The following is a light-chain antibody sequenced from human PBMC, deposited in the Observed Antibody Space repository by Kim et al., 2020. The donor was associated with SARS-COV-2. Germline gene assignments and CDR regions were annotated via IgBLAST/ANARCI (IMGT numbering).Light chain of an antibody. CDR1: QSVSSN. CDR3: QQYNNWPGYT. V-gene: IGKV3-15*01. Sequence: VSPGKRSTISCRSSQSVSSNLVWYQQKPGQAPRLLIYGGSTRATGIPARFIGSGSGTEFTLTISSLQSEDFAVYYCQQYNNWPGYTFGQGTKLEI. J-gene: IGKJ2*01. CDR2: GGS.